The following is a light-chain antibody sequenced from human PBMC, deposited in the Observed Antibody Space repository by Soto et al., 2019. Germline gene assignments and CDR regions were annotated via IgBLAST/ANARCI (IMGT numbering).Light chain of an antibody. V-gene: IGKV1-5*01. Sequence: DIQMTQSPSTLSASVGDRVTITCRASQNIGSWLAWYQQKPGTAPKLLIYDASSLESGVPSRFSGSGSGTEFTLTISSLQPDDLATYYCQQYSDYWTFGQGTKVDIK. CDR3: QQYSDYWT. CDR1: QNIGSW. J-gene: IGKJ1*01. CDR2: DAS.